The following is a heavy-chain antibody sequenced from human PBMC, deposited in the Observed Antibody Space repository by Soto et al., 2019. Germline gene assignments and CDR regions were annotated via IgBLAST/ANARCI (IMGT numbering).Heavy chain of an antibody. J-gene: IGHJ6*02. D-gene: IGHD3-22*01. CDR2: IYYSGST. V-gene: IGHV4-31*03. CDR1: GGSISSGGYY. Sequence: SETLSLTCTVSGGSISSGGYYWSWIRQHPGKGLEWIGYIYYSGSTYYNPSLKSRVTISVDKSKNQFSLKLSSVTAVDTAVYYCARSPDSSGYYPRWYYYGMDVWGQGTTVTVSS. CDR3: ARSPDSSGYYPRWYYYGMDV.